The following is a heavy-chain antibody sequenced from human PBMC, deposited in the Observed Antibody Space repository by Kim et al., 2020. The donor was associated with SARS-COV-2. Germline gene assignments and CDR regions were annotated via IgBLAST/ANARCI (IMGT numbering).Heavy chain of an antibody. CDR2: IYYNGNT. J-gene: IGHJ4*02. V-gene: IGHV4-59*12. CDR1: GASISGYY. D-gene: IGHD1-26*01. Sequence: SETLSLTCDVSGASISGYYWSWIRQPPGKGLEWIGHIYYNGNTKFSPSLKSRVTIWIDTSKNQFSLKVTSVTAADTAVYYCARGEAGSHPHYWGQGTLVTVSA. CDR3: ARGEAGSHPHY.